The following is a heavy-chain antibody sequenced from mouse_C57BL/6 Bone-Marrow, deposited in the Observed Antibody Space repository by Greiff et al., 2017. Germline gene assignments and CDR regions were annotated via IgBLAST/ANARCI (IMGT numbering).Heavy chain of an antibody. J-gene: IGHJ2*01. Sequence: EVQLVESGAELVRPGASVKLSCTASGFNIKDDYMHWVKQRPEQGLEWIGWIDPENGDTEYASKFQGKATITADTSSNTAYLQLSSLTSEDTAVYYCTTVGPRDYWGQGTTLTVSS. CDR3: TTVGPRDY. CDR1: GFNIKDDY. V-gene: IGHV14-4*01. CDR2: IDPENGDT. D-gene: IGHD4-1*01.